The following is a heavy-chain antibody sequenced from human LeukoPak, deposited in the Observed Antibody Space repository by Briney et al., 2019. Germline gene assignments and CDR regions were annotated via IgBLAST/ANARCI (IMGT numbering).Heavy chain of an antibody. Sequence: SETLSLTCAVYGGSFSDYYWSWIRQPPGKGLEWIGEINHSGSANYNTSLKSRVTLSVDTSKNQFSLKLNSVTAADTAVYYCARGGGSYYQDYWGQGALVTVSS. CDR1: GGSFSDYY. CDR3: ARGGGSYYQDY. J-gene: IGHJ4*02. V-gene: IGHV4-34*01. D-gene: IGHD1-26*01. CDR2: INHSGSA.